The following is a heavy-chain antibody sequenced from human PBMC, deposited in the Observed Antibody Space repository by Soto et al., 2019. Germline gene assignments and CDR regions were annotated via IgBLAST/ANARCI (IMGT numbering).Heavy chain of an antibody. CDR3: ARDGDGYNRTDFDI. J-gene: IGHJ3*02. D-gene: IGHD5-12*01. CDR1: GLTISSYW. Sequence: EVQLVESGGGLVQPGGSLRLSCEASGLTISSYWMSWVRQAPGKGLEWVAIIKEDGTEIYYVDSVKGRVTISRDNAKNTLYLQMNSLRAEDTAVYYCARDGDGYNRTDFDIWGQGTMVTVSS. CDR2: IKEDGTEI. V-gene: IGHV3-7*04.